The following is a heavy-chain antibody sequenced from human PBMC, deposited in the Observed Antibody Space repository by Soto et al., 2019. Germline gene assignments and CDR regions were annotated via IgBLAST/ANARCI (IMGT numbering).Heavy chain of an antibody. V-gene: IGHV2-5*02. CDR2: IYWDDDK. CDR1: GFSLSTSGVG. CDR3: AHTYCVTTGCRVGDY. D-gene: IGHD2-21*01. J-gene: IGHJ4*02. Sequence: QITLKESGPTLVKPTQTLTLTCTFSGFSLSTSGVGVGWIRQPPGKALEWLAIIYWDDDKRYSPSVKSRLTITKDTSKNQVVMTMTNMDPVDTASYYCAHTYCVTTGCRVGDYWGQGTLVTVSS.